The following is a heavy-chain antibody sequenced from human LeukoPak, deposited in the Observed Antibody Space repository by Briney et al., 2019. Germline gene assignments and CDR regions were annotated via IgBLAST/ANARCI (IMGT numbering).Heavy chain of an antibody. D-gene: IGHD3-10*01. CDR1: GFSLSDCH. J-gene: IGHJ6*02. CDR3: ARDPYTYGSGSFATSYYYYGMDV. CDR2: ISSSSSYT. V-gene: IGHV3-11*05. Sequence: PGFSLILSCAGSGFSLSDCHMIWIRRAPGKGLESVSYISSSSSYTNYADSVKCRFTISRDNAKNSLYLQMNSLRAEDTAVYYCARDPYTYGSGSFATSYYYYGMDVWGQGTTVTVSS.